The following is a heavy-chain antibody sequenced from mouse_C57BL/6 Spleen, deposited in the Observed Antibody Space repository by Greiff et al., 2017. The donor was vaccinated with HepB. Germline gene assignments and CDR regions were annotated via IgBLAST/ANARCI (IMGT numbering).Heavy chain of an antibody. CDR2: IYPGDGDT. CDR1: GYAFSSSW. D-gene: IGHD4-1*01. V-gene: IGHV1-82*01. J-gene: IGHJ1*03. CDR3: ARPESNWDVYVDV. Sequence: VQLQQSGPELVKPGASVKISCKASGYAFSSSWMNWVKQRPGKGLEWIGRIYPGDGDTNYNGKFKGKATLTADKSSSTAYMQLSSLTSEDSAVYFCARPESNWDVYVDVWGTGTTVTVSS.